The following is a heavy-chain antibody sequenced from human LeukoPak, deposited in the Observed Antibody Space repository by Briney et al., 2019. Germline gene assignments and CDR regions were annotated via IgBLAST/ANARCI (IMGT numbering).Heavy chain of an antibody. CDR2: ISSSGGST. D-gene: IGHD3-10*01. CDR1: GFIFTSYA. V-gene: IGHV3-23*01. J-gene: IGHJ4*02. CDR3: AKDFYGSGSYNHY. Sequence: GGSLRLSCAASGFIFTSYAMSWVRQAPGKGLEWVSMISSSGGSTCYADSMEGRFTISRDNSKNTLYLQMNSLRAEDTAVYYCAKDFYGSGSYNHYWGQGTLVTVSS.